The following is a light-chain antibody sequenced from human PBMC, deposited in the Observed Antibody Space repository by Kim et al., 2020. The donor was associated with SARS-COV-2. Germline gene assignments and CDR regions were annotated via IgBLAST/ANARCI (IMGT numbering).Light chain of an antibody. V-gene: IGLV2-14*03. Sequence: GQAITISCTGSSSDLGRYDVVAWYQQHPGKAPRLIIYDVSNRPTGVSDRFSASKSGTTASLTISGLQAEDEADYYCSSFTSNNTRLFGGGTQLTVL. CDR3: SSFTSNNTRL. J-gene: IGLJ2*01. CDR2: DVS. CDR1: SSDLGRYDV.